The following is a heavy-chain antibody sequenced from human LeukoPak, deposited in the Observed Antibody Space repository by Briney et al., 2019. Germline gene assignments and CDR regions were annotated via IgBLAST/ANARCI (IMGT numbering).Heavy chain of an antibody. Sequence: SETLSLTCTVSGGSISSSSYYWGWIRQPPGKGLEWIGSIYYSGSTYYNPSLKSRVTISVDTPKNQFSLKLSSVTAADTAVYYCALSQGYGSGSDAFDIWGQGTMVTVSS. J-gene: IGHJ3*02. CDR2: IYYSGST. D-gene: IGHD3-10*01. CDR3: ALSQGYGSGSDAFDI. V-gene: IGHV4-39*07. CDR1: GGSISSSSYY.